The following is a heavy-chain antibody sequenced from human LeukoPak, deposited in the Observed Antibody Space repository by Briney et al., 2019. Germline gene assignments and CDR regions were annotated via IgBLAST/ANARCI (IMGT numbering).Heavy chain of an antibody. CDR1: GGSISTYY. D-gene: IGHD4-11*01. Sequence: SETLSLTCTVSGGSISTYYWSWIRQPAGKGLEWIGRIYTSGNTNYNPSLKSRVTMSVDTSKNQFSLKLSSVTAADTAVYYCARHDFYSNYPHNWFDPWGQGTLVTVSS. V-gene: IGHV4-4*07. CDR2: IYTSGNT. CDR3: ARHDFYSNYPHNWFDP. J-gene: IGHJ5*02.